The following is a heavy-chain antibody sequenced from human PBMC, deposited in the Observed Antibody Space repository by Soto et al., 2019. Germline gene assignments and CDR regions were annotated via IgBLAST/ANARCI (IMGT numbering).Heavy chain of an antibody. Sequence: QVQLVESGGGVVQPGRSLRLSCAASGFTFSSYGMHWVRQAPGKGLEWVAVIWYDGSNKYYADSVKGRFTISRDNSKNTLYLQMNSLRAEDTAVYYCARGSYYDSSGYPYYFDYWGQGTLVTVSS. CDR1: GFTFSSYG. D-gene: IGHD3-22*01. CDR2: IWYDGSNK. V-gene: IGHV3-33*01. J-gene: IGHJ4*02. CDR3: ARGSYYDSSGYPYYFDY.